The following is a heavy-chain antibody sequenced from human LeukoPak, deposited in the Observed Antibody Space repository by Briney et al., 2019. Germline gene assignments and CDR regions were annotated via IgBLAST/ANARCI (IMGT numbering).Heavy chain of an antibody. CDR2: INTNTGNP. D-gene: IGHD3-22*01. V-gene: IGHV7-4-1*02. CDR1: GYTFTSYA. J-gene: IGHJ4*02. Sequence: GASVKVSCKASGYTFTSYAMNWVRQAPGQGLEWMGRINTNTGNPTYAQGVTGRFVFSLDTSVSTAYLQISSLKADDTAVYYFARDPPYYDSSGYFDYWGQGTLVTVSS. CDR3: ARDPPYYDSSGYFDY.